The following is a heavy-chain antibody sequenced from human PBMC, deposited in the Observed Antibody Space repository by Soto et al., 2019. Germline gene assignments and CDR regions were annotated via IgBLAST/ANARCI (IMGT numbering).Heavy chain of an antibody. D-gene: IGHD6-19*01. Sequence: GGSLRLSCAASGFTFSSYAMSWVRQAPGKGLEWVSAISGSGCSTYYADSVKGRFTIYRDNSKNTLYLQMNSLRAEDTAVYYCAKARDSSGWYNDAFDIWGQGTMVTVSS. J-gene: IGHJ3*02. CDR3: AKARDSSGWYNDAFDI. CDR2: ISGSGCST. V-gene: IGHV3-23*01. CDR1: GFTFSSYA.